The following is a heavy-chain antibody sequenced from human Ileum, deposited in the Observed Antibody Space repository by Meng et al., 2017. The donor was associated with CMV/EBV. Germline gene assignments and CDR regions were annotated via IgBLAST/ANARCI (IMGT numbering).Heavy chain of an antibody. J-gene: IGHJ4*02. D-gene: IGHD3-3*01. CDR3: ARNVGFYSSQIAY. CDR2: VYYSGTT. CDR1: GGSTTSSTYY. Sequence: QLQRQESGPGLVKPSETLSLTCTAPGGSTTSSTYYWGWIRQPPGKGLEWIGSVYYSGTTYYNPSLKSRVNMSIDTSKNRFSLKLSSATAADTAVYYCARNVGFYSSQIAYWGQGALVTASS. V-gene: IGHV4-39*07.